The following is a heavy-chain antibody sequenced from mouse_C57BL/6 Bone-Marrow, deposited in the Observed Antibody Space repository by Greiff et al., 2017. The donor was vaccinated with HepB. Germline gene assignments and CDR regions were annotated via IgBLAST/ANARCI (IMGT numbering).Heavy chain of an antibody. CDR2: ISSGGSYT. Sequence: EVQGVESGGDLVKPGGSLKLSCAASGFTFSSYGLSWVRQTPDKRLEWVATISSGGSYTYYPDSVKGRFTISRDNAKNTLYLQMSSLKSEDTAMYYCARDSLYYFDDWGQGTTLTVSS. CDR1: GFTFSSYG. V-gene: IGHV5-6*01. CDR3: ARDSLYYFDD. J-gene: IGHJ2*01.